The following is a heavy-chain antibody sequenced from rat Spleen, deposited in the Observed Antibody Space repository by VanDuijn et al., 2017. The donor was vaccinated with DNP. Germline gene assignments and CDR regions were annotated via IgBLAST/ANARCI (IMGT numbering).Heavy chain of an antibody. J-gene: IGHJ4*01. V-gene: IGHV3-3*01. Sequence: VQLQESGPGLVEPSQSLSLTCSVTGYSITSCCRWTWIRKFPGHKLEWMGYINSAGSIEYNPSLKGRISITSDTSKNQFFLQVNSVTTDDTATYYCTRGDILRSFDYWGQGTSVTVSS. CDR2: INSAGSI. D-gene: IGHD1-6*01. CDR1: GYSITSCCR. CDR3: TRGDILRSFDY.